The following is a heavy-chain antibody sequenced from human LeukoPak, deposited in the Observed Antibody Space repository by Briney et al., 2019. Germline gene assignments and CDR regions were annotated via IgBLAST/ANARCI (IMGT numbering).Heavy chain of an antibody. CDR1: GFTFIVAW. CDR2: IKSKTDGGTT. Sequence: PGGSLRLSCAASGFTFIVAWMSWVRQAPGKGLEWVGRIKSKTDGGTTDYAAPVKGRFTISRDDSKNTLYLQMNSLKIEDTALYYCARYYGDSGSQYYFDYWGQGTLVTVSS. J-gene: IGHJ4*02. D-gene: IGHD3-22*01. V-gene: IGHV3-15*01. CDR3: ARYYGDSGSQYYFDY.